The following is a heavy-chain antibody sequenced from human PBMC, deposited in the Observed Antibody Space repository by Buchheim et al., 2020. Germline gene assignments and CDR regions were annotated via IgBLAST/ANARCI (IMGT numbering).Heavy chain of an antibody. V-gene: IGHV3-11*06. J-gene: IGHJ5*02. D-gene: IGHD5-18*01. CDR2: ISSSSSYT. CDR3: GKEFRPRLHTAMVRGWFDP. CDR1: GFTFSDYY. Sequence: QVQLVESGGGLVKPGGSLRLSCAASGFTFSDYYMSWIRQAPGKGLERVSYISSSSSYTNYAVPVKGRFTISRDNAKNSLYLEMNSRRAEDTAVYYCGKEFRPRLHTAMVRGWFDPWGQGTL.